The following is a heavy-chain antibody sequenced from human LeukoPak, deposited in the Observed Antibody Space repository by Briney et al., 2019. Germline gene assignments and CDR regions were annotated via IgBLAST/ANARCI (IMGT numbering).Heavy chain of an antibody. CDR2: IYYSGST. Sequence: PSETLSLTCTVSGGSISSSSYYWGWIRQPPGKGLEWIGSIYYSGSTYYNPSLKSRVTISVDTSKNQFSLKLSSVTAADTAVYYCARERTYGDYGDYYYYYGMDVWGQGTTVTVSS. CDR3: ARERTYGDYGDYYYYYGMDV. J-gene: IGHJ6*02. CDR1: GGSISSSSYY. V-gene: IGHV4-39*07. D-gene: IGHD4-17*01.